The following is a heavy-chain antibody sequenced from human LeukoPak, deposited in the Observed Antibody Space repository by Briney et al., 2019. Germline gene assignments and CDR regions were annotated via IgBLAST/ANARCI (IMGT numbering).Heavy chain of an antibody. J-gene: IGHJ4*02. V-gene: IGHV3-23*01. CDR1: GFTFSSYA. CDR2: ISGSGGST. CDR3: ARVYYGATTKALDY. Sequence: HPGASLRLSCAASGFTFSSYAMSWVRQAPGKGLEWVSAISGSGGSTYYADSVKGRFTISRDNSKNTLYLQMNSLRAEDTAVYYCARVYYGATTKALDYWGQGTLVTVSS. D-gene: IGHD4/OR15-4a*01.